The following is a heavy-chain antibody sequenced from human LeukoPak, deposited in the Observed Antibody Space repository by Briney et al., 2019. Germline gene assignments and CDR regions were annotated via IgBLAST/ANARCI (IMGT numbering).Heavy chain of an antibody. J-gene: IGHJ4*02. CDR2: INWNGAST. D-gene: IGHD6-19*01. V-gene: IGHV3-20*04. CDR1: GFSFGTYG. CDR3: ARGPSGWYHFED. Sequence: GGSLRLSCASSGFSFGTYGMSWVRQVPGKGLEWVSGINWNGASTVYADSVKGRFTISRDNAKNSLYLQMNSLRAEDTALYYCARGPSGWYHFEDWGQGTLVTVSS.